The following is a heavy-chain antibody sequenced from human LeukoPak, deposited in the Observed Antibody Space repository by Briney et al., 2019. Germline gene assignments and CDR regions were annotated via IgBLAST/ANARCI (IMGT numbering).Heavy chain of an antibody. D-gene: IGHD6-19*01. CDR1: GFTFSSYT. V-gene: IGHV3-30-3*01. CDR3: ATPYTSGWSLYFDN. J-gene: IGHJ4*02. CDR2: ISHDGGNK. Sequence: GGSLRLSCAASGFTFSSYTMHWVRQAPDKGLEWVAVISHDGGNKYYADSVKGRFTISRDNSKNTLYLQMNGLRAEETAMYYCATPYTSGWSLYFDNRGQGTLVTVSS.